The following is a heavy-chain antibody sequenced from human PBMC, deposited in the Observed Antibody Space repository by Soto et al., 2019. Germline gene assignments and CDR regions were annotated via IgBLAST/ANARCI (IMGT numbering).Heavy chain of an antibody. Sequence: QAQLVESGGGEVQPGRSLSLSSAASGFTFKSYGMHWVRQAPGKGLEWVSVISYDGSYQYYSDSVKGRLTISRDNSKNTLNLQKNSLRVEDSAMYYCAQDGRSGSVTRPDHWGQGTLVTVSS. CDR2: ISYDGSYQ. CDR3: AQDGRSGSVTRPDH. CDR1: GFTFKSYG. D-gene: IGHD1-26*01. J-gene: IGHJ4*02. V-gene: IGHV3-30*18.